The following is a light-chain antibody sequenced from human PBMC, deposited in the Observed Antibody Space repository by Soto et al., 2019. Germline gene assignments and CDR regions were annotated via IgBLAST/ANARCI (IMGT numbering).Light chain of an antibody. J-gene: IGLJ2*01. V-gene: IGLV2-18*02. CDR3: SSYTSSSTVV. Sequence: QSALTQPPSVSGSPGQSVTISCAGTSSDVGNYNRVSWYQQPPGTAPKLMIYEVSKRPSGVPGRFSGSKSGNTASLTISGLQAEDEADYYCSSYTSSSTVVFGGGTKLTVL. CDR1: SSDVGNYNR. CDR2: EVS.